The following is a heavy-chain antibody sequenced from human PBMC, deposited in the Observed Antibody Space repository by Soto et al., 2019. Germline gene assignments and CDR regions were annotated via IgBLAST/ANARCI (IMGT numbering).Heavy chain of an antibody. Sequence: PGGSLRLSCAASGFTVSSNYMSWVRQAPGKGLEWVSVLYSDGSTYYADSVKGRFTISRDNSKNALYFQMNSLRAEDTAVYYCARMGTDYSYWFDYWVQGTLVTVSS. D-gene: IGHD3-9*01. CDR1: GFTVSSNY. CDR2: LYSDGST. J-gene: IGHJ4*02. V-gene: IGHV3-53*01. CDR3: ARMGTDYSYWFDY.